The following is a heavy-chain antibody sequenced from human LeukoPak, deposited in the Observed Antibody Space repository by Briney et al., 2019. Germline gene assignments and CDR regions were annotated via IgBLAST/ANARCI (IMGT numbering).Heavy chain of an antibody. CDR1: GFTFDDYG. Sequence: PGGSLRLSCAASGFTFDDYGMSWVRQAPGKGLEWVSGINWNGGSTGYADSVKGRFTISGDNAKNSLYLQMNSLRAEDTAVYYCARVSSGFAQDFDYWGQGTLVTVSS. V-gene: IGHV3-20*04. CDR3: ARVSSGFAQDFDY. D-gene: IGHD6-19*01. CDR2: INWNGGST. J-gene: IGHJ4*02.